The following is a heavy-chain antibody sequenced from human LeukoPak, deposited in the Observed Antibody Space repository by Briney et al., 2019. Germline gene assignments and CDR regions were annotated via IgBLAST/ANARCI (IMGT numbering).Heavy chain of an antibody. CDR3: ARHGTGTGYPLDY. V-gene: IGHV4-59*08. CDR1: GVSINSHY. CDR2: GHYSGTT. Sequence: SETLSLTCTVSGVSINSHYWSWIRQSPGKGLEWIAYGHYSGTTNYNPSHKSRVTISVDTSKNQCSLKLTSVSAADTAMYYCARHGTGTGYPLDYWGLGTLVTVSS. J-gene: IGHJ4*02. D-gene: IGHD3/OR15-3a*01.